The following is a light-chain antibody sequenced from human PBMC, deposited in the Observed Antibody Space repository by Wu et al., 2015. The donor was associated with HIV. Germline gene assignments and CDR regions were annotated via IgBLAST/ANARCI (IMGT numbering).Light chain of an antibody. CDR2: GTS. J-gene: IGKJ4*01. V-gene: IGKV3-15*01. CDR1: QSVGNN. Sequence: EIVMTQSPATLSVSPGERATLSCRASQSVGNNLAWYQQKPGQPPRLLIYGTSTRATGIPARFSGSRSGTEYSLSISSLKPEDFAVYFCQQYNTWPPLTFGGGTKVEI. CDR3: QQYNTWPPLT.